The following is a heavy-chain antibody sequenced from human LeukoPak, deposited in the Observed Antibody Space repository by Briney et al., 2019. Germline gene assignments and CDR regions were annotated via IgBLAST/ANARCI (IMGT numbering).Heavy chain of an antibody. D-gene: IGHD3-10*01. Sequence: GGLLRPSGGVLETTFRATGMAGGDRGPGKALGWGAVIWYDGSIQYSADSVKARFTISRDNSKNTLYLQLSSLRAEDTAVYYCARVDYYGSGPYYYYGMDVWGKGTTVTVSS. CDR2: IWYDGSIQ. CDR1: ETTFRATG. CDR3: ARVDYYGSGPYYYYGMDV. J-gene: IGHJ6*04. V-gene: IGHV3-33*01.